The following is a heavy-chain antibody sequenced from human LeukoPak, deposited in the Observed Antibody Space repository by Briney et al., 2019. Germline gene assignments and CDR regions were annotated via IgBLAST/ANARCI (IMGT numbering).Heavy chain of an antibody. CDR2: ISSRRSYI. CDR3: ARQYYYGSGSLIGY. D-gene: IGHD3-10*01. J-gene: IGHJ4*02. V-gene: IGHV3-21*01. Sequence: GGSLRLSCAASGFTFSSYSMNWVRQAPGKGLEWVSSISSRRSYIYYADSVKGRFPISGDNAMNSLYLQMNSLRAGDTAVYYCARQYYYGSGSLIGYWGQGTLVTVSS. CDR1: GFTFSSYS.